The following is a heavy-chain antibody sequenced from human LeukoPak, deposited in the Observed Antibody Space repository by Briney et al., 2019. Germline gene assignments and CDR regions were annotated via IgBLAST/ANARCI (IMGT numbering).Heavy chain of an antibody. CDR1: GFTFSSYA. J-gene: IGHJ4*02. CDR3: ARGNYYGQDY. V-gene: IGHV3-7*01. CDR2: IKQDGSEK. Sequence: GGSLRLSCAASGFTFSSYAMSWVRQAPGKGLEWVANIKQDGSEKYYVDSVKGRFTISRDNAKNSLYLQMNSLRAEDTAVYYCARGNYYGQDYWGQGTLVTVSS. D-gene: IGHD3-10*01.